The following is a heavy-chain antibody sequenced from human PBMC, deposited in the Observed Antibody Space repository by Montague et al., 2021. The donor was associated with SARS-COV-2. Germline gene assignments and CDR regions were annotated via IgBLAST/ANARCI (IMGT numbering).Heavy chain of an antibody. D-gene: IGHD3-9*01. CDR3: ARIRDYDILTGSYSGFDY. V-gene: IGHV2-70*01. Sequence: PALVKPTQTLTLTCTFSGFPLSTSGMCVSWIRQPPGKALEWLALIDWDDDKYYSTSLKTRLTISKDTSKSQVVLTMTNMDPVDTATYYCARIRDYDILTGSYSGFDYWGQGTLVTVSS. CDR2: IDWDDDK. CDR1: GFPLSTSGMC. J-gene: IGHJ4*02.